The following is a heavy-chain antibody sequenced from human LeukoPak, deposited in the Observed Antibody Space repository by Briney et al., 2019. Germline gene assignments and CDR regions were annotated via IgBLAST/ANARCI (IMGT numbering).Heavy chain of an antibody. CDR1: GYTFTGYY. Sequence: ASVKVSCKASGYTFTGYYLHWVRQAPGQGLEWMGRINPNSGGTNYAQKFQGRVTMTRDTSISTVYMELSRLRFYDTAVYYCAREYVQRILVLVYWGQETLVTVSS. J-gene: IGHJ4*02. D-gene: IGHD2-8*02. CDR2: INPNSGGT. V-gene: IGHV1-2*06. CDR3: AREYVQRILVLVY.